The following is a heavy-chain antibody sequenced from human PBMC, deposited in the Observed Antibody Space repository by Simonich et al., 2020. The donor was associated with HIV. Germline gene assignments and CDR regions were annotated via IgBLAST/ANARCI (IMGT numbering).Heavy chain of an antibody. J-gene: IGHJ2*01. CDR3: ATWEVKDDVLTGFTYWYFDL. CDR2: FHPEDGEA. V-gene: IGHV1-24*01. CDR1: GYTLTEFS. Sequence: QVELLQSGAEVKKPGASVKVSCKVSGYTLTEFSIHWVRQAPGKGLEWMGGFHPEDGEAIYTQKFQGRVTMTEDTSTDTAYMELSSLRSDDTALYYCATWEVKDDVLTGFTYWYFDLWGRGTLVTVSS. D-gene: IGHD3-9*01.